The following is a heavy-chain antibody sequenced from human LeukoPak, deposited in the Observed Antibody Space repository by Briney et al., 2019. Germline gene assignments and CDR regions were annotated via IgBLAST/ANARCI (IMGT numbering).Heavy chain of an antibody. CDR3: ARDVEYSSLSEPSPY. J-gene: IGHJ4*02. CDR2: IYSGGST. V-gene: IGHV3-66*01. D-gene: IGHD6-6*01. CDR1: GFTVSSNY. Sequence: GGSLRLSCAASGFTVSSNYMSWVRQAPGKGLEWVSAIYSGGSTYYADSVKGRFTISRDNSKNTLYLQMNSLRAEDTAVYYCARDVEYSSLSEPSPYWGQGTLVTVSS.